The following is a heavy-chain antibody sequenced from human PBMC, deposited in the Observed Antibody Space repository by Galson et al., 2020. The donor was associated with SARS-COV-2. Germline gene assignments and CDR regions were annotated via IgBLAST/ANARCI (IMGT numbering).Heavy chain of an antibody. CDR2: LDTSSTYI. Sequence: GGSLRLSCAASGFAFSSYTMNWVRQAPGKGLEWVASLDTSSTYIYYADSLKGRFTISRDNAENSLYLQMNSLRAEDTAVYYCARSPPASTSGTSIYFDYWGQGTLLTVSS. CDR3: ARSPPASTSGTSIYFDY. J-gene: IGHJ4*02. V-gene: IGHV3-21*01. D-gene: IGHD3-10*01. CDR1: GFAFSSYT.